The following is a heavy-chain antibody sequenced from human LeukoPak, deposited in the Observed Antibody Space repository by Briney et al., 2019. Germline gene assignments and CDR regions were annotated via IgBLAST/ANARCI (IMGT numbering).Heavy chain of an antibody. V-gene: IGHV4-39*07. CDR1: GGSISSSSYY. Sequence: SETLSLTCTVSGGSISSSSYYWGWIRQPPGKGLEWIGSIYYSGSTYYNPSLKSRVTISVDTSKNQFSLKLSSVTAADTAVYYCARGSRGYYDSSGYPTSLFDYWGQGALVTVSS. J-gene: IGHJ4*02. D-gene: IGHD3-22*01. CDR3: ARGSRGYYDSSGYPTSLFDY. CDR2: IYYSGST.